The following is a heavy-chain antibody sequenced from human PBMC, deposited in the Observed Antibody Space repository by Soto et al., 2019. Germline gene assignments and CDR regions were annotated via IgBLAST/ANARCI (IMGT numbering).Heavy chain of an antibody. V-gene: IGHV4-4*02. D-gene: IGHD2-21*01. Sequence: QVQVQESGPGLVKPSGTLSLTCAVSGGSISSSNWWSWVSQPPGKVLEWIGEIYHSGNTNYNPSLKSRVTMAVDKSRNQFSLKLSSVTAADTAVYYCARRCGEGRVDYWGQGTLVTVSS. CDR1: GGSISSSNW. J-gene: IGHJ4*02. CDR3: ARRCGEGRVDY. CDR2: IYHSGNT.